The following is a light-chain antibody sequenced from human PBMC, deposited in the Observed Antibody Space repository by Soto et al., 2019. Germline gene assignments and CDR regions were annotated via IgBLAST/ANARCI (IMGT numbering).Light chain of an antibody. J-gene: IGLJ1*01. CDR1: NSDVGAYNF. CDR3: SAYTTSSTYV. V-gene: IGLV2-14*01. Sequence: QSALTQPASVSGSPGQSITISCAGTNSDVGAYNFVSWYQQHPGEAPKLLIYEVFNRPSGVSNRFSASKSGETASLTISGLQVEDEADYYCSAYTTSSTYVFGTGTKVTVL. CDR2: EVF.